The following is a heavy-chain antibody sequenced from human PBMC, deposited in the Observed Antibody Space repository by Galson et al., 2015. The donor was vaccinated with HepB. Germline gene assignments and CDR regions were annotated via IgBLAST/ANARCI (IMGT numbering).Heavy chain of an antibody. V-gene: IGHV3-43*01. J-gene: IGHJ6*02. Sequence: SLRLSCAASGFTFDDYTMHWVHQVPGKSLEWVSLIGWDGVTTYYANSVKGRFTISRDNSKHSLFLQMNSLRTQDTALYYCVKDLTYYYGSGISRAYVLDNWGQGTSVTVPS. CDR1: GFTFDDYT. CDR3: VKDLTYYYGSGISRAYVLDN. D-gene: IGHD3-10*01. CDR2: IGWDGVTT.